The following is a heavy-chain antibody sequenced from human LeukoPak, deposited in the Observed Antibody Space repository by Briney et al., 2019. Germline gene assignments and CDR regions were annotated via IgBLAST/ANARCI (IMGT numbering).Heavy chain of an antibody. CDR1: GGSISSGDYY. CDR3: ARVSSSGWFDP. D-gene: IGHD6-6*01. CDR2: IYHSGST. V-gene: IGHV4-30-2*01. J-gene: IGHJ5*02. Sequence: SQTLSLTCTVSGGSISSGDYYWSWIRQPPGKGLEWIGYIYHSGSTYYNPSLKSRVTISVDRSKNQFSLKLSSVTAADTAVYYCARVSSSGWFDPWGQGTLVTVSS.